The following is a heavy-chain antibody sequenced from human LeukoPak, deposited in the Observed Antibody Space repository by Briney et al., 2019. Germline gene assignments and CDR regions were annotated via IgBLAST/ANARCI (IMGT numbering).Heavy chain of an antibody. CDR1: GYTFNRHG. V-gene: IGHV1-18*01. D-gene: IGHD6-19*01. CDR3: ARDPSNTSGWYIYFDY. CDR2: ICAYNGDT. Sequence: ASVKVSCKASGYTFNRHGISWARQAPGQGLEWMGWICAYNGDTKYSQKFQGRVTLTMDTSTSTAYMELRSLTPDDTAMYYCARDPSNTSGWYIYFDYWGQGTLVTVSS. J-gene: IGHJ4*02.